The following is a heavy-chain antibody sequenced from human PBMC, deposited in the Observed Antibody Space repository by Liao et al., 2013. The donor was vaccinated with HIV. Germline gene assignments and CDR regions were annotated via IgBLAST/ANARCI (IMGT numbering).Heavy chain of an antibody. J-gene: IGHJ6*03. CDR2: VGRGGRG. Sequence: QVQLEQRETGLVRPSGTLSLTCAISGGSFGDFLWGWIRQSPRGRGLEWIGEVGRGGRGNYNPSLKRRVTISVDTSKTQFSLRLASVTAADTAVYYCARVYNLQYLDWSSSSFFYHMDVWDKGTTVTVSS. V-gene: IGHV4-34*01. CDR3: ARVYNLQYLDWSSSSFFYHMDV. D-gene: IGHD3-9*01. CDR1: GGSFGDFL.